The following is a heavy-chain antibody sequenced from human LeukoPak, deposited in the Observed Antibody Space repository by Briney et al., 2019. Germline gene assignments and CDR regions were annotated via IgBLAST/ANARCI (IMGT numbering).Heavy chain of an antibody. D-gene: IGHD3-9*01. V-gene: IGHV3-23*01. CDR3: ANVLRYGGPENAFDI. J-gene: IGHJ3*02. CDR1: GFTFSSYA. CDR2: ISGSGGST. Sequence: PGGSLRLSCAASGFTFSSYATSWVRQAPGKGLEWVSAISGSGGSTYYADSVKGRFTISRDNSKNTLYLQMNSLRAEDTAVYYCANVLRYGGPENAFDIWGQGTMVTVSS.